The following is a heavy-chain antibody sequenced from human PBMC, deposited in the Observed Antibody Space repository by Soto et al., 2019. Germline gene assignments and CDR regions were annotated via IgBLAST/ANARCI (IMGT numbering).Heavy chain of an antibody. V-gene: IGHV3-30*18. Sequence: GGSLRLSCAASGFSFRDYGMHWVRQAPGKGLEWVAVISDDGSKTYYADSVKGRFTMSRDDSKSTVYLQMNSLRPGDTAMYYCAKLSIRKSWAVTFDHWGQGTSVTVSS. CDR2: ISDDGSKT. CDR3: AKLSIRKSWAVTFDH. CDR1: GFSFRDYG. J-gene: IGHJ4*02. D-gene: IGHD4-17*01.